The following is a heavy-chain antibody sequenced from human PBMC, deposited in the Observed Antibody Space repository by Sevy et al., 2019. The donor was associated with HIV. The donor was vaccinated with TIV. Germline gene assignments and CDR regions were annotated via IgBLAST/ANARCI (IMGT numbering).Heavy chain of an antibody. CDR2: ISGSGGST. CDR3: AKDLSSSWSVGDY. Sequence: GGSLRLSCAASGFTFSSYAMSWVRQAPGKGLEWVSAISGSGGSTYYADSVKGRFTISRDNSKNTVYLQMNSLRAEDTAVYYCAKDLSSSWSVGDYWGQGTLVTVSS. D-gene: IGHD6-13*01. V-gene: IGHV3-23*01. J-gene: IGHJ4*02. CDR1: GFTFSSYA.